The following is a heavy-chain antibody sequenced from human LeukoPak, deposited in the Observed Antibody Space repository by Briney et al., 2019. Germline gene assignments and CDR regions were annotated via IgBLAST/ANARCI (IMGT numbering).Heavy chain of an antibody. CDR1: GSSISNYY. Sequence: SETLSLTCTVSGSSISNYYWSWIRQPAGKGLEWIGRIDISGSTNDNPSLKSRVTMSVDTSKNQFSLKLSSVTAADTAFYYCAGLYYYDSSGFDPWGQGTLVTVSS. D-gene: IGHD3-22*01. CDR3: AGLYYYDSSGFDP. V-gene: IGHV4-4*07. J-gene: IGHJ5*02. CDR2: IDISGST.